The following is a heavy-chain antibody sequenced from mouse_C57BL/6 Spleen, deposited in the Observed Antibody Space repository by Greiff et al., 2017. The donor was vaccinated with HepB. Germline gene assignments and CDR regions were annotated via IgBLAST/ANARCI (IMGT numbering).Heavy chain of an antibody. D-gene: IGHD1-1*02. J-gene: IGHJ4*01. V-gene: IGHV1-55*01. Sequence: QVQLQQPGAELVKPGASVKMSCKASGYTFTSYWLTWVKQRPGQGLEWIGDIYPGSGSTNYNEKFKSKATLTVDTSSSTAYMQLSSLTSEDSAVYYCARSGDYAYYYAMDYWGQGTSVTVSS. CDR2: IYPGSGST. CDR3: ARSGDYAYYYAMDY. CDR1: GYTFTSYW.